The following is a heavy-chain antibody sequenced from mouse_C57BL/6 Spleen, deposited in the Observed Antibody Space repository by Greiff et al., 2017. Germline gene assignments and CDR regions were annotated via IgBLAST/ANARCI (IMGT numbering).Heavy chain of an antibody. V-gene: IGHV1-53*01. D-gene: IGHD1-1*01. CDR2: INPSNGGP. Sequence: QVQLQQPGTELVKPGASVKLSCKASGYTFTSYWMHWVKQRPGQGLEWIGNINPSNGGPNYNEKFKSKATLTVDKSSSTAYMQLSSLTSEDSAVYYCARSGIYHITTEGYFDVWGTGTTVTVSS. CDR3: ARSGIYHITTEGYFDV. J-gene: IGHJ1*03. CDR1: GYTFTSYW.